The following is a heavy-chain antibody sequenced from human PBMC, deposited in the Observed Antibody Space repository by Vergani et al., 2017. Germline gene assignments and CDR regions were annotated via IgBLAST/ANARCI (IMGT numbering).Heavy chain of an antibody. CDR1: GGTFSSYT. CDR3: AKDPLYSSSSFEDYYFDY. J-gene: IGHJ4*02. Sequence: QVQLVQSGAEVKKPGSSVKVSCKASGGTFSSYTISWVRQAPGQGLEWMGRIIPILGIANYAQKFQGRVTITADKSTSTAYMELSSLRSEDTAVYYCAKDPLYSSSSFEDYYFDYWGQGTLVTVSS. V-gene: IGHV1-69*08. D-gene: IGHD6-6*01. CDR2: IIPILGIA.